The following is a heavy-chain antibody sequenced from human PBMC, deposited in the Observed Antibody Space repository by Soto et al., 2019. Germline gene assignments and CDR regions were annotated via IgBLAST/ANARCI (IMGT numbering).Heavy chain of an antibody. CDR1: GFTFSSYA. Sequence: EVQLVESGGGLVQPGGSLRLSCAGSGFTFSSYAMHWVRQAPGKGLEYVSAISSNGDNTDYANSVKGRFTISRDNSKNTLYLQMGSLRVEDMAVDYCARRIPFGYGMDVWGQGTTVTVSS. CDR2: ISSNGDNT. J-gene: IGHJ6*02. D-gene: IGHD2-21*01. V-gene: IGHV3-64*01. CDR3: ARRIPFGYGMDV.